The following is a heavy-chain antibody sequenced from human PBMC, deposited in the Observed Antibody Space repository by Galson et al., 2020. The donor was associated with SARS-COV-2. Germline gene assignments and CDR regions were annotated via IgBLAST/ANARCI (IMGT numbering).Heavy chain of an antibody. CDR3: ERGDPRKGLDY. Sequence: SETLSLTCTVSGGSISSGSYYWSWIRQPAGKGLEWIGHIYTSGSTNYNPSLKSRVSISVDTSKNQFSLKLSSVTAADTAVYYCERGDPRKGLDYWGQGTLVTVSS. J-gene: IGHJ4*02. V-gene: IGHV4-61*09. D-gene: IGHD2-21*02. CDR1: GGSISSGSYY. CDR2: IYTSGST.